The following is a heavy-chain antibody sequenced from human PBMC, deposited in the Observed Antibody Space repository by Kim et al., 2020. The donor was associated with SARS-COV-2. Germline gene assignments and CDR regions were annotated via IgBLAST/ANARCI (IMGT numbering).Heavy chain of an antibody. Sequence: ADSVKGRFTSSRDNAETSLYRQMNSLRADDTALYYCAKALGVATKASTMDVWGQGTTVTVSS. CDR3: AKALGVATKASTMDV. J-gene: IGHJ6*02. V-gene: IGHV3-9*01. D-gene: IGHD5-12*01.